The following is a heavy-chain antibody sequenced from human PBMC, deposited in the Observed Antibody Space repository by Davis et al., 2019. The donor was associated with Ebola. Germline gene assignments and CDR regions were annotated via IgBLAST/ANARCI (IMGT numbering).Heavy chain of an antibody. D-gene: IGHD3-10*01. Sequence: GESLKISCAASGFTFSSYSMNWVRQAPGKGLEWVSSISSSSSYIYYADSVKGRFTISRDNAKNSLYLQMNSLRAEDTAVYYCARDGPLPPEYGSGTGGYYYGMDVWGQGTTVTVSS. CDR2: ISSSSSYI. J-gene: IGHJ6*02. CDR3: ARDGPLPPEYGSGTGGYYYGMDV. V-gene: IGHV3-21*01. CDR1: GFTFSSYS.